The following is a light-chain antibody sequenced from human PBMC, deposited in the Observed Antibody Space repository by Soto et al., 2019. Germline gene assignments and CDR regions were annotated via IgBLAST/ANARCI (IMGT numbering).Light chain of an antibody. V-gene: IGKV3-20*01. CDR1: QSVSTY. J-gene: IGKJ1*01. CDR2: GAS. CDR3: QQYGDLPPT. Sequence: ETVLTQSPATLSLSPGERATLSCRASQSVSTYLAWYQQQPGQAPRLLIYGASSRATGIPDRFSGSGSGTDFTLTISRLEPEDFVVYHCQQYGDLPPTFGQGTKVDI.